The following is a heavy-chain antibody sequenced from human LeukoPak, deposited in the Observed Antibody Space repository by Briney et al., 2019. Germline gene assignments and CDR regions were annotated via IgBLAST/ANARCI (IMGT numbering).Heavy chain of an antibody. CDR3: ARTISYGRPKFDY. Sequence: SETLSLTCAVSGYSISSGYYWSWIRQPPGKGLEWIGYIYYSGSTNYNPSLKSRVTISVDTSKNQFSLKLSSVTAADTAVYYCARTISYGRPKFDYWGQGTLVTVSS. V-gene: IGHV4-61*01. CDR1: GYSISSGYY. J-gene: IGHJ4*02. CDR2: IYYSGST. D-gene: IGHD5-18*01.